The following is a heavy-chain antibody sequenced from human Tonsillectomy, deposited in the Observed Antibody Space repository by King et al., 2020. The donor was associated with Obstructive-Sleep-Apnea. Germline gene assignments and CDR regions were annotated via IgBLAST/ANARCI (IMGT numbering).Heavy chain of an antibody. J-gene: IGHJ6*02. CDR1: GFTFSSYA. Sequence: QLVQSGGGVVQPGRSLRLSCAASGFTFSSYAMHWVRQAPGKGLEWVAVISYDGSNKYYADSVKGRFTISRDNSKNTLYLQMNSLRAEDTAVYYCARRSYYDLYGPYYYYGMDVWGQGTTVTVSS. CDR2: ISYDGSNK. CDR3: ARRSYYDLYGPYYYYGMDV. V-gene: IGHV3-30*04. D-gene: IGHD3-22*01.